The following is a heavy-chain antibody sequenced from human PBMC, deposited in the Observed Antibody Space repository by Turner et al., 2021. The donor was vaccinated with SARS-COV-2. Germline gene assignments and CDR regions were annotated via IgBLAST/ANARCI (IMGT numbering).Heavy chain of an antibody. V-gene: IGHV1-24*01. CDR3: AAGSAVAGTPQFYSYYYGMDV. CDR1: GYTLTELS. CDR2: FDPEDGET. Sequence: QVQLVRSGAEVKKPGASVKVSCKVSGYTLTELSMHWVRQAPGKGLEWMGGFDPEDGETIYAQKFQGRVTMTEDTSTDTAYMELSSLRSEDTAVYYCAAGSAVAGTPQFYSYYYGMDVWGQGTTVTVSS. D-gene: IGHD6-19*01. J-gene: IGHJ6*02.